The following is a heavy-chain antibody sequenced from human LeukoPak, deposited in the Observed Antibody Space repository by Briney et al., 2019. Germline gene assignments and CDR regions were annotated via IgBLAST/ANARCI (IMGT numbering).Heavy chain of an antibody. CDR1: GGSISSSNW. J-gene: IGHJ4*02. V-gene: IGHV4-4*02. Sequence: SGTLSLTCAVSGGSISSSNWWSWVRQPPGKGLEWIEEIYHSGSTNYNPSLKSRVTISVDKSKNQFSLKLSSVTAADTAVYYCASRSGSSGWYEVDYWGQGTLVTVSS. CDR2: IYHSGST. CDR3: ASRSGSSGWYEVDY. D-gene: IGHD6-19*01.